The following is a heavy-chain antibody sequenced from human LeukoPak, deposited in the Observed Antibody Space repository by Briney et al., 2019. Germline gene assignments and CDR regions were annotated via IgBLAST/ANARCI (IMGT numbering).Heavy chain of an antibody. D-gene: IGHD3-22*01. J-gene: IGHJ4*02. Sequence: PGGSLRLSCAASGFTFSNYAMSWVRQAPGKGLKWVSAIRGGGDSTYYADAVKGRFTISRDNSKNTLFLQMNSLRAEDTAVYYCAKEAPYDSSGSLSDYWGQGTLVTVSS. CDR1: GFTFSNYA. CDR3: AKEAPYDSSGSLSDY. CDR2: IRGGGDST. V-gene: IGHV3-23*01.